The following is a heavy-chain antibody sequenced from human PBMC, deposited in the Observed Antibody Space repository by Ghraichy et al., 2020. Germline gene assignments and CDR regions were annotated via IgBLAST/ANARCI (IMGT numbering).Heavy chain of an antibody. Sequence: ASVKVSCKAYGYIFTSYGMSWVRQAPGQGLEWMGWFSTYNGDTNYAQKIQGRVTMTTDTSTSTAYMELRSLRSDDTAVYYCARNRRITMIGGLGAFDIWGQGTMVTVSS. CDR2: FSTYNGDT. CDR1: GYIFTSYG. CDR3: ARNRRITMIGGLGAFDI. D-gene: IGHD3-22*01. J-gene: IGHJ3*02. V-gene: IGHV1-18*01.